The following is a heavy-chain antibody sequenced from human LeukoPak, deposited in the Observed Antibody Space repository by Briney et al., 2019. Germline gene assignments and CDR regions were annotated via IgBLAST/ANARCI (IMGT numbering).Heavy chain of an antibody. Sequence: SETLSLTCTVSGGSISSYYWSWIRQPPGKGLEWIGYIYYSGSTNYNPSLKSGVTISVDTSKNQFSLKLSSVTAADTAVYYCAGPGYSSSWPFDYWGQGTLVTVSS. CDR3: AGPGYSSSWPFDY. D-gene: IGHD6-13*01. CDR1: GGSISSYY. J-gene: IGHJ4*02. V-gene: IGHV4-59*08. CDR2: IYYSGST.